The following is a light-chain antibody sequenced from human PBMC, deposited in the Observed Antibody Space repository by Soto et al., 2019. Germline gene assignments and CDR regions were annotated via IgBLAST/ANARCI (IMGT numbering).Light chain of an antibody. CDR2: DVT. CDR3: TSYTTSSPYLV. CDR1: SSDVGGYNY. J-gene: IGLJ3*02. Sequence: QSALTQPASVSGSPGQSITISCTGTSSDVGGYNYVSWYQHHPGKAPKLMIYDVTNRPSGVSNRFSGSMSGNTASLTISGLQAEDEADYYCTSYTTSSPYLVFGGGTKLTVL. V-gene: IGLV2-14*03.